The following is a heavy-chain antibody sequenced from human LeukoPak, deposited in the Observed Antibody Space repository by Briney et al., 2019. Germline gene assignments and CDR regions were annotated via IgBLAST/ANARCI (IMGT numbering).Heavy chain of an antibody. J-gene: IGHJ4*02. Sequence: GGSLRLSCAASGFTFNTHAISWVRQAPGKGLEWVAAVSDTGDLRYSANSVKGRFAISRDNSKNTAFLQMYSLRAGDTALYYCVKGGLRSGYSFEDWGQGTLVSVSS. D-gene: IGHD3-9*01. V-gene: IGHV3-23*01. CDR2: VSDTGDLR. CDR1: GFTFNTHA. CDR3: VKGGLRSGYSFED.